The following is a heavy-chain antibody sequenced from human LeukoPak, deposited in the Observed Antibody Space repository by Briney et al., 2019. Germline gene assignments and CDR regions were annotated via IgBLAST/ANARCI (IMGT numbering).Heavy chain of an antibody. CDR3: ARASPSGYDY. D-gene: IGHD3-22*01. V-gene: IGHV3-48*02. Sequence: GGSLRLSCAASGFTFSTYGMNWVRQAPGTGLEWVSYISHTSDAIYYPDSVKGRFTISRDNAKNSLYLQMNSLRDEDTAVYYCARASPSGYDYWGQGTLVTVSS. CDR2: ISHTSDAI. J-gene: IGHJ4*02. CDR1: GFTFSTYG.